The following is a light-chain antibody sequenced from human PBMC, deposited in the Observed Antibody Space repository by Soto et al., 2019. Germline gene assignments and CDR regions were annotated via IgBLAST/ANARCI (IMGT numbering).Light chain of an antibody. CDR2: DAS. V-gene: IGKV3-15*01. CDR1: ESVSSN. Sequence: EIVITQSPVTVSLSPGERATLSCRASESVSSNLAWYQQKPGQAPRLLIYDASTRATGIPARFSGSGSGTEFTLTISSLQSEDFAVYYCQQYNNWPPGRTFGQGTKVEIK. J-gene: IGKJ1*01. CDR3: QQYNNWPPGRT.